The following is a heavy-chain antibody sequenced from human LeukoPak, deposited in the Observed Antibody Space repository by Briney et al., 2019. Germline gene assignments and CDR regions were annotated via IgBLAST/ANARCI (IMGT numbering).Heavy chain of an antibody. J-gene: IGHJ4*02. D-gene: IGHD3-10*01. V-gene: IGHV1-69*04. Sequence: SVKVSCKASGGTFTSYAISWVRQAPGQGLEWMGRIIPILGRANYAQKFQGRVTITADKSTSTAYMELSSLRSEDTAVYYCARDSHPVRGVIIQAGYFDYWGQGTLVTVSS. CDR3: ARDSHPVRGVIIQAGYFDY. CDR2: IIPILGRA. CDR1: GGTFTSYA.